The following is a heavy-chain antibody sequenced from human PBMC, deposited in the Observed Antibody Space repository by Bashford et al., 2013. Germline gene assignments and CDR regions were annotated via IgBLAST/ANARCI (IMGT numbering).Heavy chain of an antibody. J-gene: IGHJ3*02. Sequence: ESLKISCKGSGYSFTSYWIGWVRQMPGKGLEWMGIIYPGDSDTRYSPSFQGQVTISADKSISTAYLQWSSLKASDTAMYYCARDGFDDSVRFWSGWDAFDIWGQGTMVTVSS. V-gene: IGHV5-51*01. CDR1: GYSFTSYW. CDR2: IYPGDSDT. D-gene: IGHD3-3*01. CDR3: ARDGFDDSVRFWSGWDAFDI.